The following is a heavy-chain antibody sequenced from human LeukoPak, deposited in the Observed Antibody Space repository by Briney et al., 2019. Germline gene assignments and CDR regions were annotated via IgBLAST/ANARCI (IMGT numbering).Heavy chain of an antibody. J-gene: IGHJ4*02. CDR3: ARWSSDYYDSSGYRLDY. Sequence: SETLSLTCTVSGGSISSYYWSWIRQPPGKGLEWVGYIYYSGSTNYNPSLKSRVTISVDTSKNQFSLKLSSVTAADTAVYYCARWSSDYYDSSGYRLDYWGQGTLVTVSS. D-gene: IGHD3-22*01. V-gene: IGHV4-59*01. CDR2: IYYSGST. CDR1: GGSISSYY.